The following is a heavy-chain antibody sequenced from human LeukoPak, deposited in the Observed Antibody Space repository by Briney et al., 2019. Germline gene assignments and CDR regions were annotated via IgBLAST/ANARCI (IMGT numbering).Heavy chain of an antibody. CDR3: ARRVGARFDY. CDR1: GGTFSSYA. V-gene: IGHV1-69*04. CDR2: IIPIFGIA. Sequence: GASVKVSCKASGGTFSSYAISWVRRAPGQGLEWMGRIIPIFGIANYAQKFQGRVTITADKSTSTAYMERSSLRSEDTAVYYCARRVGARFDYWGQRTLVTVSS. J-gene: IGHJ4*02. D-gene: IGHD1-26*01.